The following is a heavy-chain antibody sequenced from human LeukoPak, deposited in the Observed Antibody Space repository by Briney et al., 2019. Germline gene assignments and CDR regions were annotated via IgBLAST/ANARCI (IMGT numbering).Heavy chain of an antibody. Sequence: GGSLRLSCAASGFTVSSNYMSWVRQAPGKGLEWVSVIYSGGSTYYADSVKGRFTISRDNPKNTLYLQMNSLRAEDTAVYYCARSTRRSLLYTAMVPPLDYWGQGTLVTVSS. V-gene: IGHV3-53*01. CDR3: ARSTRRSLLYTAMVPPLDY. D-gene: IGHD5-18*01. CDR2: IYSGGST. J-gene: IGHJ4*02. CDR1: GFTVSSNY.